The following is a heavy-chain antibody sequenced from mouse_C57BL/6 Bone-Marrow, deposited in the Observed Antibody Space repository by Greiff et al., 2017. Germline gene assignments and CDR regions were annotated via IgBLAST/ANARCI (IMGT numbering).Heavy chain of an antibody. Sequence: QVQLQQPGAELVKPGASVKLSCKASGYTFTSYWMHWVKQRPGQGLEWIGMIHPNSGSTNYNEKFKSKATLTVDKSSSTAYMQLSSLTSEDSAVYYCARGWVYYGSSYGYWYFDVWGTGTTVTVSS. D-gene: IGHD1-1*01. CDR3: ARGWVYYGSSYGYWYFDV. CDR1: GYTFTSYW. CDR2: IHPNSGST. J-gene: IGHJ1*03. V-gene: IGHV1-64*01.